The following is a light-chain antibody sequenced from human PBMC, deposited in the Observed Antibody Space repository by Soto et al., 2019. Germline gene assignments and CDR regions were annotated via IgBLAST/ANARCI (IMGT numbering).Light chain of an antibody. CDR1: SSNIGSNT. Sequence: QSVLTQPPSASGTPGQRVTISWSGSSSNIGSNTVNWYQQLPGTAPKLLIYSNNQRPSGVPDRFSGSKSGTSASLAISGLQAEDEADYYCAAWDDSLNGLWVFGGGTKLTVL. V-gene: IGLV1-44*01. CDR3: AAWDDSLNGLWV. CDR2: SNN. J-gene: IGLJ3*02.